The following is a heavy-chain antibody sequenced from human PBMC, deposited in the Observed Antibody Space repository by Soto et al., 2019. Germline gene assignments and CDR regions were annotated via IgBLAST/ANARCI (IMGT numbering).Heavy chain of an antibody. Sequence: GGSLRLSCAASGFTFSTYAMTWVRQAPGKGLEWVSGISDSAGSTYYADSVKGRFTISRDNSKNTVYLQMNSLRAEDTAVYYCAKVFVYYYGMDVWGQGTTVTVSS. V-gene: IGHV3-23*01. CDR2: ISDSAGST. CDR3: AKVFVYYYGMDV. J-gene: IGHJ6*02. CDR1: GFTFSTYA.